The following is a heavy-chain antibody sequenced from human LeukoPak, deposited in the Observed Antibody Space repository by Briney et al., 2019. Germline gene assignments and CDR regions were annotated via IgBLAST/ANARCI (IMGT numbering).Heavy chain of an antibody. Sequence: GGSLRLSCAASGLTFSNFGMNWVRQAPGKGLEWVSSITRSGSSTYYADSVKGRYTISRDDSKNTVYLQMNSLRVEDTAVYYCTRDRDSMVRGNYFDSWGQGTLVTVSS. CDR1: GLTFSNFG. J-gene: IGHJ4*02. CDR2: ITRSGSST. CDR3: TRDRDSMVRGNYFDS. V-gene: IGHV3-23*01. D-gene: IGHD3-10*01.